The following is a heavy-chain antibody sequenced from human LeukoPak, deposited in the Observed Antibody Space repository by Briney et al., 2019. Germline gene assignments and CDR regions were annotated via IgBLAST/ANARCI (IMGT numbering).Heavy chain of an antibody. J-gene: IGHJ6*02. V-gene: IGHV4-59*01. Sequence: KTSETLSLTCTVSGGSISSYYWSWIRQPPGKGLEWIGYIYYSGSTNYNPSLKSRVTISVDTSKNQFSLKLSSVTAADTAVYYCARSYSSGWSWYYYYGMDVWGQGTTVTVSS. CDR3: ARSYSSGWSWYYYYGMDV. CDR1: GGSISSYY. D-gene: IGHD6-19*01. CDR2: IYYSGST.